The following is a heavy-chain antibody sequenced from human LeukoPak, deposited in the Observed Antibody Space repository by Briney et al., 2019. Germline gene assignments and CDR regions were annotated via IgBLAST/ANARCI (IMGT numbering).Heavy chain of an antibody. J-gene: IGHJ4*02. CDR3: ATYRQVLLPFES. V-gene: IGHV3-23*01. Sequence: GGSLRLSCAASGFTFSTFAMIWVRQPPGKGLEWVSSIFPSGGEIHYADSVRGRFTISRDNSKSTLSLQMNSLRAEDTAIYYCATYRQVLLPFESWGQGTLVTV. D-gene: IGHD2-8*02. CDR2: IFPSGGEI. CDR1: GFTFSTFA.